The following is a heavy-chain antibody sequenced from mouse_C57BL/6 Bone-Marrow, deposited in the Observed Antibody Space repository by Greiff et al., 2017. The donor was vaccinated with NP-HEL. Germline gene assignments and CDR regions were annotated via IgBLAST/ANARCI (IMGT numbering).Heavy chain of an antibody. CDR3: TTPLYITTVVARYLDV. CDR1: GFNIKDDY. V-gene: IGHV14-4*01. D-gene: IGHD1-1*01. J-gene: IGHJ1*03. CDR2: IDPENGDT. Sequence: EVQLQQSGAELVRPGASVKLSCTASGFNIKDDYMHWVKQRPEQGLEWIGWIDPENGDTEYASKFQGKATITADTFSNTAYLQLSSLTSEDTAVYYCTTPLYITTVVARYLDVWGKGTTVTVSS.